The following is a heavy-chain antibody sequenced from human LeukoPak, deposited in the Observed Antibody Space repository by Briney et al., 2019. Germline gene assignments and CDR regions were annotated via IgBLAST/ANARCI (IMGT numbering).Heavy chain of an antibody. D-gene: IGHD6-25*01. J-gene: IGHJ4*02. Sequence: PSETLSLTCTVSGGSFSSGDYSWSWIRQPPGKGLEWIGNIYYSGSANHNPSLKSRVTISRDTSKNQFSLKLTSVTTADTAVYYCARAGGVKTAALDLDYWGQGTLVTVSS. V-gene: IGHV4-61*08. CDR2: IYYSGSA. CDR3: ARAGGVKTAALDLDY. CDR1: GGSFSSGDYS.